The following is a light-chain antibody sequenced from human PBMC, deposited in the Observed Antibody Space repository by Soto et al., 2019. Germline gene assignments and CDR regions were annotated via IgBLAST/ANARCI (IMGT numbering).Light chain of an antibody. CDR1: QTVSTY. Sequence: DTQMTQSPSSLSASVGDRISITCRASQTVSTYRNWYQQKPGKAPTLLISATSTLQSGVPSRFSGSGSGKEFTLTITSLQPEDYAPDYCRQTYTTPRTFGQGTKVAIK. V-gene: IGKV1-39*01. CDR3: RQTYTTPRT. CDR2: ATS. J-gene: IGKJ1*01.